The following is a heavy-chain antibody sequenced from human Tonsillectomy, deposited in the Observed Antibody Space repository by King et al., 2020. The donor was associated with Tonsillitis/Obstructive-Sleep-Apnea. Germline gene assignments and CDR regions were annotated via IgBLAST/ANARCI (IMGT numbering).Heavy chain of an antibody. CDR2: IYYSGST. CDR3: AREGRRYSSSRQTNWYFDL. CDR1: GGSISSYY. V-gene: IGHV4-59*01. Sequence: QLQESGPGLVKPSETLSLTCTVSGGSISSYYWSWIRQPPGKGLEWIGYIYYSGSTNYNPSLKSRVTISVDTSKNQFSLKLSSVTAADTAVYYCAREGRRYSSSRQTNWYFDLWGRGTLVTVSS. J-gene: IGHJ2*01. D-gene: IGHD6-6*01.